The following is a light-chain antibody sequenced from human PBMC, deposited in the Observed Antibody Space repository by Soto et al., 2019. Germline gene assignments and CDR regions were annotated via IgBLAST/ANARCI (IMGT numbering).Light chain of an antibody. CDR3: AAWDDSLSGVV. J-gene: IGLJ2*01. Sequence: QPVLTQPPSASGTPGQRVTISCSGSSSNIGNNYVYWYQPLPGTAPKLLIYSNNQRPSGVPDRFSGSKSGTSASLVISGLRSEDEADYYCAAWDDSLSGVVFGGGTKVTVL. V-gene: IGLV1-47*02. CDR2: SNN. CDR1: SSNIGNNY.